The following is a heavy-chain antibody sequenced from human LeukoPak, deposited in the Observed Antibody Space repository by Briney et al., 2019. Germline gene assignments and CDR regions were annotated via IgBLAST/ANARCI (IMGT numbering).Heavy chain of an antibody. CDR1: GYTLTELS. V-gene: IGHV1-24*01. Sequence: ASVKVSCKVSGYTLTELSMHWVRQAPGKGHEWKGGFDPEDGETIYAQKFQGRVTMTEDTSTDTAYMELSSLRSEDTAVYYCATSWIQLWYPLDYWGQGTLVTVSS. CDR3: ATSWIQLWYPLDY. CDR2: FDPEDGET. J-gene: IGHJ4*02. D-gene: IGHD5-18*01.